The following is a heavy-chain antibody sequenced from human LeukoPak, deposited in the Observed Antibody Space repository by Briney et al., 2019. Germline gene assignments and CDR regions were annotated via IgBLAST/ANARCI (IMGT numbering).Heavy chain of an antibody. Sequence: GGSLRLSCAASGFTFSSYAMHWVRRAPGKGLEWVAVISYDGSNKYYADSVKGRFTISRDNSKNTLYLQMNSLRAEDTAVYYCARDLPQAYGMDVWGQGTTVTVSS. J-gene: IGHJ6*02. CDR3: ARDLPQAYGMDV. CDR2: ISYDGSNK. V-gene: IGHV3-30*04. CDR1: GFTFSSYA.